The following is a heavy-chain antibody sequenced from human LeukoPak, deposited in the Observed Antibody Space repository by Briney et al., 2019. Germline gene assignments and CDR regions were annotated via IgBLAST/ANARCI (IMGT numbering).Heavy chain of an antibody. J-gene: IGHJ4*02. CDR3: ARAPDVLRYFDWLEGPLYFDY. V-gene: IGHV1-69*05. CDR2: IIPIFGTA. D-gene: IGHD3-9*01. Sequence: SVKVSCKASGGTFSSYAISWVRQAPGQGLEWMGRIIPIFGTANYAQKFQGRVTITTDESTSTAYTELSSLRSEDTAVYYCARAPDVLRYFDWLEGPLYFDYWGQGTLVTVSS. CDR1: GGTFSSYA.